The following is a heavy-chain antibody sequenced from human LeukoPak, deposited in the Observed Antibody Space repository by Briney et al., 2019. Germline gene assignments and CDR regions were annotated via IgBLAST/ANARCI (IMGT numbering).Heavy chain of an antibody. J-gene: IGHJ4*02. V-gene: IGHV3-74*01. CDR3: AKLPSSIAVADH. CDR1: GFTFSSYW. CDR2: INSDGSST. D-gene: IGHD6-19*01. Sequence: PGGSLRLSCAASGFTFSSYWMHWVRHAPGKGLVWVSRINSDGSSTSYADSVKGRFTISRDNAKNTLYLQMNSLRAEDTAVYYCAKLPSSIAVADHWGQGTLVTVSS.